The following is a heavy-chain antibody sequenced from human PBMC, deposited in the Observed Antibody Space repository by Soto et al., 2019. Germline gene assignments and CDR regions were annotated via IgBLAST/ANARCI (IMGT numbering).Heavy chain of an antibody. CDR2: IRSKSYGEIT. J-gene: IGHJ4*02. V-gene: IGHV3-15*01. Sequence: EVQLVESGGGLVQPGQSLRLSCVGSGFIFSDAWMIWVRQAPGKGLEWVGRIRSKSYGEITDYAEPVKGRFLLSRDDSTSTLYLQMNSLQTGDTAVYYCTAQSRRQWPTMAGLYWGQGTRVTVSS. CDR3: TAQSRRQWPTMAGLY. D-gene: IGHD6-19*01. CDR1: GFIFSDAW.